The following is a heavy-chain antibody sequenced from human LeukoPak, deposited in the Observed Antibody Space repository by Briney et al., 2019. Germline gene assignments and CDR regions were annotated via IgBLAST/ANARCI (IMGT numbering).Heavy chain of an antibody. CDR3: ARGGIVVVPDGTIRGFDP. D-gene: IGHD2-2*01. CDR2: ISSSSTI. V-gene: IGHV3-48*01. J-gene: IGHJ5*02. CDR1: GFTFSSYS. Sequence: GGSLRLSCAASGFTFSSYSMNWVRQAPGKGLEWVSYISSSSTIYYADSVKGRFTISRDNAKNSLYLQMNSLRAEDTAVYYCARGGIVVVPDGTIRGFDPWGQGTLVTVSA.